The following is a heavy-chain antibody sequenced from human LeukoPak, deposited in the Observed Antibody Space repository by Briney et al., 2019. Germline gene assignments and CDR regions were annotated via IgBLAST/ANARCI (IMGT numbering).Heavy chain of an antibody. V-gene: IGHV4-39*02. CDR1: GGSISSSSYY. CDR3: AREKRSWFDP. Sequence: SETLSLTCAVSGGSISSSSYYWGWIRQPPGKGLEWIGSIYYSGSTYYNPSLKSRVTISVDTSKNQFSLKLSSVTAADTAVYYCAREKRSWFDPWGQGTLVTVSS. CDR2: IYYSGST. J-gene: IGHJ5*02.